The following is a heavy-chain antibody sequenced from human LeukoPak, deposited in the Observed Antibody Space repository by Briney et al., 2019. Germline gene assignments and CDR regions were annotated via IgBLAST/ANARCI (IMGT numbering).Heavy chain of an antibody. D-gene: IGHD6-13*01. CDR3: ARDINGAQRRYSSRDDTRGHNWFDP. J-gene: IGHJ5*02. CDR2: ISSSSSYT. V-gene: IGHV3-11*05. Sequence: GGSLRLSCTASAITFSNSWMSWIRQAPGKGVEWDSYISSSSSYTNYPDSVKGRFTISRDNAKSSLYLQMNSLRAEDTAVYYCARDINGAQRRYSSRDDTRGHNWFDPWGQGTLVTVSS. CDR1: AITFSNSW.